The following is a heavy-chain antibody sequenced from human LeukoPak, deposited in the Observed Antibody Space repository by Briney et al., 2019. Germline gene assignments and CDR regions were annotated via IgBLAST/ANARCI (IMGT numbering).Heavy chain of an antibody. V-gene: IGHV4-31*03. J-gene: IGHJ4*02. D-gene: IGHD1-26*01. CDR2: IDYSGST. CDR3: ARAEPGGYFDY. CDR1: GGSIRSGGYY. Sequence: SETLSLTCTVSGGSIRSGGYYWSWIRQHPGKDLEWIGYIDYSGSTYYNPSLKSRVTTSVDTSKNQFSLKLSSVTAADTAVYYCARAEPGGYFDYWGQGTLVTVSS.